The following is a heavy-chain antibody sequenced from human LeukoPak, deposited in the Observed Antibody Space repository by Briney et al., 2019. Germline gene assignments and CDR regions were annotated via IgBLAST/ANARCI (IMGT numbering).Heavy chain of an antibody. CDR3: ARDLGHCSGGSCHPVAFDI. J-gene: IGHJ3*02. CDR1: GFTFSSYS. CDR2: ISSSSSYI. Sequence: PGGSLRLSCAASGFTFSSYSMNWVRQAPGKGLEWVSSISSSSSYIYYADSVKGRFTISRDNAKNMLYLQMNSLRAEDTAVYYCARDLGHCSGGSCHPVAFDIWGQGTMVTVSS. D-gene: IGHD2-15*01. V-gene: IGHV3-21*01.